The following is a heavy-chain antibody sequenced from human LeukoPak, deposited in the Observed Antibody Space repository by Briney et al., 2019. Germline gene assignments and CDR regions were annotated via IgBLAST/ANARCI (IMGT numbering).Heavy chain of an antibody. D-gene: IGHD2-15*01. V-gene: IGHV3-23*01. Sequence: GGSLRLSCAASGFTFTSYAMSWVRQAPGKGLEWVSTTSGSGGRTYYADSVKGRFTISRDNSNNTLFLQMNSLRAEDTAVYYCAKDQEGTLTPLALDYWGQGTLVTVSS. CDR3: AKDQEGTLTPLALDY. J-gene: IGHJ4*02. CDR1: GFTFTSYA. CDR2: TSGSGGRT.